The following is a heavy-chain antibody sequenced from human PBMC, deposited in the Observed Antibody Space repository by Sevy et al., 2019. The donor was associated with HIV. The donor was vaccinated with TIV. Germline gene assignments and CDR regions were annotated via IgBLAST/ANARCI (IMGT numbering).Heavy chain of an antibody. Sequence: SGPTLVKPTQTLTLTCTFSGFSLSTSGVGVGWIRQPPGKALEWLALIYWNDDKRYSPALKSRLTITKDTSKNQVVLTLTNMDPVATATYYCAHTTLGLIAAAASYLFDYWGQGTLVTVSS. CDR3: AHTTLGLIAAAASYLFDY. CDR1: GFSLSTSGVG. D-gene: IGHD6-13*01. V-gene: IGHV2-5*01. J-gene: IGHJ4*02. CDR2: IYWNDDK.